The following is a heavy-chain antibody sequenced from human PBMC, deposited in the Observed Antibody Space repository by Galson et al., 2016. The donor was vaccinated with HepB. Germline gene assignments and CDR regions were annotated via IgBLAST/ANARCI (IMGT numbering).Heavy chain of an antibody. CDR3: AREVATTDDY. J-gene: IGHJ4*02. CDR2: ISSGGRNI. Sequence: LRLSCAASGFTFSDYYMTWIRQAPGKGLEWVSYISSGGRNIYYADSVQGRFAVSRDNAKDSLYLQMNSLRAEDTAMYYCAREVATTDDYWGQGTLVTVSS. CDR1: GFTFSDYY. D-gene: IGHD5-12*01. V-gene: IGHV3-11*01.